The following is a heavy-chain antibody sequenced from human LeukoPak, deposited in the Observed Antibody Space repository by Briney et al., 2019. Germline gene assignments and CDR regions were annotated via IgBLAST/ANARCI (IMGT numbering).Heavy chain of an antibody. Sequence: GGSLRLSCAASGFTFSSYAMHWVRQAPGKGLEWVAVISYDGSNKYYADSVKGRFTISRDNSKNTLYLQMNSLRAEDTAVYYCATTLREAPRYWGEGTLVTVSS. CDR1: GFTFSSYA. CDR2: ISYDGSNK. D-gene: IGHD1-14*01. CDR3: ATTLREAPRY. J-gene: IGHJ4*02. V-gene: IGHV3-30-3*01.